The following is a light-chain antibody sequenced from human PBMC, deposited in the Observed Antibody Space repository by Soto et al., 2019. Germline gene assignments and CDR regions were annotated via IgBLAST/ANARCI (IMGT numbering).Light chain of an antibody. J-gene: IGKJ1*01. CDR1: RSVSSW. CDR2: DAS. V-gene: IGKV1-5*01. Sequence: DTQMTQSPSTLSGSIGDRVTITCRASRSVSSWVAWYQQKPGKAPKLLISDASDLDRGVPSRFSGKGSGTEFTLTINSLQPEDFATYYCQQYDSYSWTFGQGTKVEIK. CDR3: QQYDSYSWT.